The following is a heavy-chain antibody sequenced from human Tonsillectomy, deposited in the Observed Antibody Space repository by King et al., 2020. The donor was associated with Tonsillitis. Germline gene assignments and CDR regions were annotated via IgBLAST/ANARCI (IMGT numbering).Heavy chain of an antibody. CDR2: ISYDGSNK. CDR3: VRLEVEGYNVPFDY. Sequence: QLVQSGGGVVQPGRSLRLSCAASGFTFSSYAMHWVRQAPGKGLEWVAVISYDGSNKYYADSVKGRFTISRDNSKNTLFLQMNSLRAEDTAVYYCVRLEVEGYNVPFDYWVQGTLVTVSS. CDR1: GFTFSSYA. J-gene: IGHJ4*02. V-gene: IGHV3-30*04. D-gene: IGHD5-24*01.